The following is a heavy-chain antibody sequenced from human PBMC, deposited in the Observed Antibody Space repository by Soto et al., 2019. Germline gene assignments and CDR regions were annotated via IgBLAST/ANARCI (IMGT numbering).Heavy chain of an antibody. J-gene: IGHJ5*02. D-gene: IGHD3-16*01. CDR1: GSESRCCC. Sequence: LSQTAPRAGSESRCCCWTYLRTTAGKGLEWIGRIYATGTTDYNPSLKSRVMMSVDTSKKQFSLKLRSVTAADTAVYYSVRDGQKTLRHWLDPWGQG. CDR2: IYATGTT. CDR3: VRDGQKTLRHWLDP. V-gene: IGHV4-4*07.